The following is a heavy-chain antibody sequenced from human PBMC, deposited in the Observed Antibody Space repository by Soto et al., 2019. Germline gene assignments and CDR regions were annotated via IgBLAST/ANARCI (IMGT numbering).Heavy chain of an antibody. CDR1: GFTFSSYA. V-gene: IGHV3-23*01. J-gene: IGHJ6*02. CDR2: ISGSGGST. Sequence: EVQLLESGGGLVQPGGSLRLSCAASGFTFSSYAMSWVRQAPGKGLEWVSAISGSGGSTYYADSVKGRFTISRDNSKNTLYLQMNSLRAEDTAVYYCAKVNNHYGDQGGGYYYYGMDVWGQGTTVTVSS. CDR3: AKVNNHYGDQGGGYYYYGMDV. D-gene: IGHD4-17*01.